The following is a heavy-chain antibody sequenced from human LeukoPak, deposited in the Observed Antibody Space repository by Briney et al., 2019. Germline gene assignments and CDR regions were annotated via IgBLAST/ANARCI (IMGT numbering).Heavy chain of an antibody. V-gene: IGHV1-3*03. D-gene: IGHD3-22*01. J-gene: IGHJ4*02. CDR3: ARVGDSSGYYGFYDY. Sequence: VASVKVSCKASGYTFTSYTIHWVRQAPGQRLEWMGWINAGNGNTKYSQEFQDRVTITRDTSASTAYMELSSLRSEDMAVYYCARVGDSSGYYGFYDYWGQGTLVTVSS. CDR2: INAGNGNT. CDR1: GYTFTSYT.